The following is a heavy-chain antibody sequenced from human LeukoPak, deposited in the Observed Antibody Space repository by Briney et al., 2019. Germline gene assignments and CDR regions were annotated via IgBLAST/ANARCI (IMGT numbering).Heavy chain of an antibody. CDR1: GFTFSKYW. Sequence: GGALRLSCTVSGFTFSKYWVRGVRQGPGKGLGWVASIDKDGSEKRYVESVKGRFTISRDNARNSVYLQMTSLGAEDTAVYYCATYTQYFGAPGTDYWGQGTLVTVSS. CDR3: ATYTQYFGAPGTDY. D-gene: IGHD3-10*01. V-gene: IGHV3-7*01. J-gene: IGHJ4*02. CDR2: IDKDGSEK.